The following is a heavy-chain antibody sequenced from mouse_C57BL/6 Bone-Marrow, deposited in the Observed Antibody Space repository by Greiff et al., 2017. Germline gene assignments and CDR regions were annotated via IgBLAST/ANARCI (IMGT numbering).Heavy chain of an antibody. J-gene: IGHJ3*01. CDR2: IDPSDSYT. CDR1: GYTFTSYW. CDR3: ARRGYYGAWFAY. V-gene: IGHV1-69*01. D-gene: IGHD1-1*01. Sequence: QVQLQQSGAELVMPGASVTLSCKASGYTFTSYWMHWVKQRPGQGLEWIGEIDPSDSYTHYNQKFKGKSTLTVDKSSSTAYMQLSSLTSEDSAVYYCARRGYYGAWFAYWGQGTLVTVSA.